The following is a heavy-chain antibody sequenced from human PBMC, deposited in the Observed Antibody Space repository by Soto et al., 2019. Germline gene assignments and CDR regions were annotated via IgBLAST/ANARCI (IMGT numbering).Heavy chain of an antibody. D-gene: IGHD3-3*01. CDR2: INHSGST. V-gene: IGHV4-34*01. CDR3: ARGVYDFWSGLYWYFDL. Sequence: SEILSLTCAVYGGSFSGYYWSWIRQPPGKGLEWIGEINHSGSTNYNPSLKSRVTISVDTSKNQFSLKLSSVTAADTAVYYCARGVYDFWSGLYWYFDLWGRGTLVTVSS. J-gene: IGHJ2*01. CDR1: GGSFSGYY.